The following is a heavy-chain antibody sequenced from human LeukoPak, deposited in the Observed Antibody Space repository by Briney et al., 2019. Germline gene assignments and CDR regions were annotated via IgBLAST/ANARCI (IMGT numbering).Heavy chain of an antibody. CDR3: ARDAYYDSSGPLDY. V-gene: IGHV3-30*02. Sequence: GGSLRLSCAASGFTFSIYGMHWVRQAPNKGLEWVAIIWNDGSNKYYADSVKGRFTISRDNSKNTLYLQMNSLRAEDTAVYYCARDAYYDSSGPLDYWGQGTLVTVSS. CDR1: GFTFSIYG. CDR2: IWNDGSNK. D-gene: IGHD3-22*01. J-gene: IGHJ4*02.